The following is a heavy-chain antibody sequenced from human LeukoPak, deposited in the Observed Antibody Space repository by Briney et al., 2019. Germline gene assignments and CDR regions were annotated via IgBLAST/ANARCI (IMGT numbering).Heavy chain of an antibody. CDR1: GYTFTSYG. V-gene: IGHV1-18*01. Sequence: ASVKVSCKASGYTFTSYGISWVRQAPGQGLEWMGWISAYNGNTNYAQKLQGRVTMITDTSTSTAYVELRSLRSDDTAVYYCARAYYDSSTYYFDYWGQGTLVTVSS. CDR2: ISAYNGNT. CDR3: ARAYYDSSTYYFDY. J-gene: IGHJ4*02. D-gene: IGHD3-22*01.